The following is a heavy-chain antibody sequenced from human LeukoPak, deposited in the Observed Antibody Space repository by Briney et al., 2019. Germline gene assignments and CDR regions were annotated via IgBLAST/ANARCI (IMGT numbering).Heavy chain of an antibody. D-gene: IGHD6-13*01. CDR2: ISYSGST. V-gene: IGHV4-59*01. J-gene: IGHJ4*02. CDR3: ARLYSSSLGRVFDY. CDR1: GGSISSYY. Sequence: SEALSLTCTVSGGSISSYYWSWIRQPPGKGLEWIGYISYSGSTNYNPSLKSRVTISVDTSKNQFSLKLSSVTAADTAIYYCARLYSSSLGRVFDYWGQGTLVTVSS.